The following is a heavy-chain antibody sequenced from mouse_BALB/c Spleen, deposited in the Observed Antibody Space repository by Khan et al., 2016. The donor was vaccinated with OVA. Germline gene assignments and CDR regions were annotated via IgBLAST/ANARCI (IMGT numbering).Heavy chain of an antibody. D-gene: IGHD1-2*01. CDR2: ISSGSSTI. CDR3: ASPVITTATGAMDY. V-gene: IGHV5-17*02. Sequence: EVELVESGGGLVQPGGSRKLSCAASGFTFSSFGMHWVRQAPEKGLEWVAYISSGSSTIYYADSVKGRFTISRDKPKNTLFLQMTSLRSEDTATYYCASPVITTATGAMDYWGQGTSVTVSS. J-gene: IGHJ4*01. CDR1: GFTFSSFG.